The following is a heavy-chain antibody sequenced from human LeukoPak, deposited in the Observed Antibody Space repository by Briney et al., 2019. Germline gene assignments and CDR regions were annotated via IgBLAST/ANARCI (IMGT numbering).Heavy chain of an antibody. J-gene: IGHJ4*02. CDR3: ARGGKGAAHFVY. CDR1: GFTFSSYS. D-gene: IGHD3-16*01. V-gene: IGHV3-48*01. CDR2: ISSSSSTI. Sequence: GGSLRLSCAASGFTFSSYSMNWVRQAPGKGLEWVSYISSSSSTIYYADSVKGRFTISRDNAKNSLYLQMNRLRAEDTALYYCARGGKGAAHFVYWGKGTLVTVS.